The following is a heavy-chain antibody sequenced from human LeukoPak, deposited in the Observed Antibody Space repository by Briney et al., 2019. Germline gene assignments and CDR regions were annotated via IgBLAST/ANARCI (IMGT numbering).Heavy chain of an antibody. J-gene: IGHJ4*02. Sequence: GGSLRLSCAASGFTFSSYSMNWVRQAPGKGLEWVSSISSSSSYIYYADSVKGRFTISRDNAKNSLYLQMNSLRAEDTAVYYCARDLNYGDPIDCWGQGTLVTVSS. CDR2: ISSSSSYI. CDR1: GFTFSSYS. CDR3: ARDLNYGDPIDC. V-gene: IGHV3-21*01. D-gene: IGHD4-17*01.